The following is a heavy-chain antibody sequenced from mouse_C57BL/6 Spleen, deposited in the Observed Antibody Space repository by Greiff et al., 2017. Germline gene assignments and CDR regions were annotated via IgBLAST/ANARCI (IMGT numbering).Heavy chain of an antibody. D-gene: IGHD1-1*01. CDR2: IYWDDDK. CDR1: GFSLRTSGMG. V-gene: IGHV8-12*01. J-gene: IGHJ4*01. CDR3: DRRGDYYGSSYDYYAMDD. Sequence: QVTLKVSGPGLLQSSQTLSLTCSFSGFSLRTSGMGVSWIRQPSGKGLEWLAPIYWDDDKRYNPSLKCQLTISKDTARNQVFLKITSVDTADTATYYCDRRGDYYGSSYDYYAMDDGGQGTAVTVSS.